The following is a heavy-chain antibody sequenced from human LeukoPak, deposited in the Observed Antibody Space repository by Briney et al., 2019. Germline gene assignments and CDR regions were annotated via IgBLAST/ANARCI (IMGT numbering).Heavy chain of an antibody. CDR3: ARGRYDYVWGSYRYDWWFDP. CDR1: GYTFTSYY. V-gene: IGHV1-46*01. D-gene: IGHD3-16*02. Sequence: ASVKVSCKASGYTFTSYYMHWVRQAHGQGLEWMGIINPSGGSTSYAQKFQGRVTMTRDTSTSTVYMELSSLRSEDTAVYYCARGRYDYVWGSYRYDWWFDPWGQGTLVTVSS. J-gene: IGHJ5*02. CDR2: INPSGGST.